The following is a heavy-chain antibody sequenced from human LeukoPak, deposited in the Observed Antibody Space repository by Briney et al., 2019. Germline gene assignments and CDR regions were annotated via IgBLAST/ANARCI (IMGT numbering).Heavy chain of an antibody. V-gene: IGHV3-33*01. CDR3: ARDLQEGWRSWKGVY. J-gene: IGHJ4*02. Sequence: PGRSLRLSCAASGFTFSSYGMHWVRQAPGKGLEWVAVIWYDGSNKYYADSVKGRFTISRDNSKNTLYLQMNSLRAEDTAVYYCARDLQEGWRSWKGVYWGQGTLVTVSS. D-gene: IGHD2-15*01. CDR1: GFTFSSYG. CDR2: IWYDGSNK.